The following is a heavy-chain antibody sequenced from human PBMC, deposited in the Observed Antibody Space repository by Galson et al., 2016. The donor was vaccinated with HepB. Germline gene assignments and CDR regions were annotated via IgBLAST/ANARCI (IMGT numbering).Heavy chain of an antibody. V-gene: IGHV3-43*01. CDR1: GFVLDEYT. CDR2: ISWDGGST. CDR3: AKDRSRELPGPIDH. Sequence: SLRLSCASSGFVLDEYTMYWVRQRPGKGLEFVSLISWDGGSTYYGDSVRGRFSTSRDNTNNSLHLQMNSLRPEDTAFYYCAKDRSRELPGPIDHGGQGALVIVSS. J-gene: IGHJ4*02. D-gene: IGHD3-10*01.